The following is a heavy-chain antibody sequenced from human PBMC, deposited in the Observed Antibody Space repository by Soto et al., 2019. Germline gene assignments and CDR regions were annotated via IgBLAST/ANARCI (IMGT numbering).Heavy chain of an antibody. J-gene: IGHJ6*02. V-gene: IGHV1-18*04. CDR3: ARFDRRAKVFYGMDV. CDR1: GYTFTSYG. D-gene: IGHD5-18*01. CDR2: ISAYNGNT. Sequence: ASVKVSGKASGYTFTSYGISWVRQAPGQGLEWMGWISAYNGNTNYAQKLQGRVTMTTDTSTSTAYMELRSLRSDDTAVYYCARFDRRAKVFYGMDVWGQGTTVTVSS.